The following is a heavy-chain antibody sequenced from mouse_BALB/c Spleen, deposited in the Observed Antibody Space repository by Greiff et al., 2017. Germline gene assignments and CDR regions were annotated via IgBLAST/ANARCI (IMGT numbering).Heavy chain of an antibody. V-gene: IGHV5-4*02. J-gene: IGHJ4*01. CDR1: GFTFSDYY. D-gene: IGHD2-1*01. CDR2: ISDGGSYT. Sequence: EVMLVESGGGLVKPGGSLKLSCAASGFTFSDYYMYWVRQTPEKRLEWVATISDGGSYTYYPDSVKGRFTISRDNAKNNLYLQMSSLKSEDTAMYYCARGDGNSYAMDYWGQGTSVTVSS. CDR3: ARGDGNSYAMDY.